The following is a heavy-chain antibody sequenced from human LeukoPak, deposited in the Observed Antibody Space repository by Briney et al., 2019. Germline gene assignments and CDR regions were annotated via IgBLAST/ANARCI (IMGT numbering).Heavy chain of an antibody. J-gene: IGHJ4*02. CDR3: ARVGSGWAFDY. CDR2: IKQDGSEK. V-gene: IGHV3-7*01. Sequence: GGSLRLSCAASGFTFSSYWMSWVRQAPGKGLEWVANIKQDGSEKYYVDSVKGRFTISRDNAKNSLYLQMNSLRAGDTAVYYCARVGSGWAFDYWGQGTLVTVSS. D-gene: IGHD6-19*01. CDR1: GFTFSSYW.